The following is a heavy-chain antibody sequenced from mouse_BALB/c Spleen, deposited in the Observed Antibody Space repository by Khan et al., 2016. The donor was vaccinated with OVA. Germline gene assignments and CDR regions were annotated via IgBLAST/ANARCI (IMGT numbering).Heavy chain of an antibody. CDR3: ERANYYRSDSGFVN. CDR1: GYTFTNYG. D-gene: IGHD1-1*01. CDR2: INTNTGEP. J-gene: IGHJ3*01. Sequence: QIQLVQSGPEVKKPGETVKISCKASGYTFTNYGMNWVKQAPGKGLKWMGWINTNTGEPTYAEEFKGRFAFSLDTSASTAYLQINNLKNQDPATYIYERANYYRSDSGFVNWGQGTLVTVSA. V-gene: IGHV9-3*02.